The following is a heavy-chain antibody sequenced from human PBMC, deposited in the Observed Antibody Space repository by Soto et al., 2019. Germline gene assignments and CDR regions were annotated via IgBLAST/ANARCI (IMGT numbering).Heavy chain of an antibody. D-gene: IGHD6-19*01. CDR1: GFTFSSYA. CDR2: ISYDGSNK. V-gene: IGHV3-30-3*01. J-gene: IGHJ2*01. CDR3: ARDGSIAVAATTWYFDL. Sequence: PGGSLRLSSAPSGFTFSSYAMHWVRQAPGKGLEWVAVISYDGSNKYYADSVKGRFTISRDNSKNTLYLQMNSLRVEDTAVYYCARDGSIAVAATTWYFDLWGRGTLVTVSS.